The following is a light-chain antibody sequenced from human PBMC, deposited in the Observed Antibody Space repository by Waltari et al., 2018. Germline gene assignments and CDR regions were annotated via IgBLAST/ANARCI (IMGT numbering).Light chain of an antibody. CDR3: QQYYTTPYT. J-gene: IGKJ2*01. V-gene: IGKV4-1*01. CDR1: QSVLYSANNKNY. CDR2: WAS. Sequence: DIVMTQSPDSLAMSLGERAIINCKSSQSVLYSANNKNYLAWYQQKPGQPPNLLIYWASTRESGVPDRFSGSGSGTDFTLTISSLQAEDVAVYYCQQYYTTPYTFGQGTKLEIK.